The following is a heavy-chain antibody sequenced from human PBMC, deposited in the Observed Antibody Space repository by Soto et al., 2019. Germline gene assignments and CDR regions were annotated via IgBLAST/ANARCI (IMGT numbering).Heavy chain of an antibody. Sequence: SVKVSCTASGGTFSSYTISWVRQAPGQGLEWLGGIIPMFGTLYYAQKFQGRLTIAADSSTSTAYMELSTLRSDDTAVYYCARKVASSDDAFDIWGQGTMVTVSS. CDR3: ARKVASSDDAFDI. D-gene: IGHD6-6*01. V-gene: IGHV1-69*06. CDR2: IIPMFGTL. CDR1: GGTFSSYT. J-gene: IGHJ3*02.